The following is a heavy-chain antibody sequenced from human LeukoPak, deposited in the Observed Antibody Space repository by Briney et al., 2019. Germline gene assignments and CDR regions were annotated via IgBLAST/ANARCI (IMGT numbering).Heavy chain of an antibody. D-gene: IGHD6-13*01. CDR1: GGSISSYH. J-gene: IGHJ4*02. CDR3: ARLGYTSNWYEIDY. CDR2: IYSSGST. Sequence: PSETLSLTCTVSGGSISSYHWSWIRQPPGKGLEWIGYIYSSGSTNYNPSLESRVTISVDTSKNQFSLKLSSVTAADTAVYYCARLGYTSNWYEIDYWGQGTLVTVSS. V-gene: IGHV4-59*08.